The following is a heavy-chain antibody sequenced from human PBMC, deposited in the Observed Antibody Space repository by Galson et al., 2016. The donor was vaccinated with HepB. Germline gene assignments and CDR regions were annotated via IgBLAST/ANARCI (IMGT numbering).Heavy chain of an antibody. CDR1: GFTFSSYE. V-gene: IGHV3-48*03. J-gene: IGHJ4*02. Sequence: SLRLSCAASGFTFSSYEMNWVRQAPGKGLEWVSCISNSGSTTYYADSVKGRFTISRDNAKKSLYLQMNSLRAKDTAVYYCARVWAVIAPFDYWGQGTLVTVSS. CDR3: ARVWAVIAPFDY. D-gene: IGHD2-21*01. CDR2: ISNSGSTT.